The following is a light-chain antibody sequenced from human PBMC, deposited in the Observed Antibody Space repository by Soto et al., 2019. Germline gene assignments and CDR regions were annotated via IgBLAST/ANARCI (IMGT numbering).Light chain of an antibody. CDR2: AAS. V-gene: IGKV1-17*01. Sequence: DIQMTQSPSSLSASVGDRVTITCRASQGIGDALGWYQQKPGKAPKRLIYAASSLQSGVPSRFSGSGSGTEFTLIISSLQPEDFATYYCLQVNSHPVTFGGGTKVEIK. CDR3: LQVNSHPVT. CDR1: QGIGDA. J-gene: IGKJ4*01.